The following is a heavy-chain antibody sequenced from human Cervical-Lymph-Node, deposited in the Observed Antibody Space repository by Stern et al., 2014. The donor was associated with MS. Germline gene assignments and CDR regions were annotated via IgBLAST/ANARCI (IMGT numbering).Heavy chain of an antibody. V-gene: IGHV1-69*01. D-gene: IGHD4-17*01. Sequence: VQLVESGAGVKKPGSSVKVSCKASGGTFSSYAISWVRQAPGQGLEWMGGILHIFSTKNYAQKVQGRVTITADQSTSTAYMELSSLRSEDTAVYYCAGQTDSPYGGMDVWGQGTTVTVSS. CDR2: ILHIFSTK. J-gene: IGHJ6*02. CDR3: AGQTDSPYGGMDV. CDR1: GGTFSSYA.